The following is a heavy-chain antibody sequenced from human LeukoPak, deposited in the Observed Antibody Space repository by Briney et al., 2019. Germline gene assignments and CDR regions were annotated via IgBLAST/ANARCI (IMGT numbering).Heavy chain of an antibody. Sequence: PGGSLRLSCAASGFTFSSREMNWVRQAPGKGLEWVSYISSSGSTIYYTDSVKGRFTISRDNAKNSLYLQMNSLRAEDTAVYYCARLLVYNSGGEAFDHWGQGTLVTVSS. D-gene: IGHD1-20*01. CDR1: GFTFSSRE. V-gene: IGHV3-48*03. CDR2: ISSSGSTI. CDR3: ARLLVYNSGGEAFDH. J-gene: IGHJ4*02.